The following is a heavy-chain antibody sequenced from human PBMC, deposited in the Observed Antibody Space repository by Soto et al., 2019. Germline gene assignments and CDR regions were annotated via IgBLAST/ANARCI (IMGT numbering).Heavy chain of an antibody. D-gene: IGHD1-26*01. CDR3: VKGEGRSYYGVDY. CDR2: IAYDGSFI. CDR1: GFTFISYG. J-gene: IGHJ4*02. V-gene: IGHV3-30*18. Sequence: GGSLRLSCAASGFTFISYGMRWVRQAPGKGLEWVAVIAYDGSFIYYADSVKGRFTISRDDSKNTLFLQMDSLRHEDTAVYYCVKGEGRSYYGVDYWGRGTLVTVSS.